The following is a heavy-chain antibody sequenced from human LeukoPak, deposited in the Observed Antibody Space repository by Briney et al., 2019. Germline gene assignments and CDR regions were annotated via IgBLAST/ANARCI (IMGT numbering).Heavy chain of an antibody. CDR1: GFTVSSNY. J-gene: IGHJ4*02. CDR2: IYSGGST. V-gene: IGHV3-53*01. CDR3: ARAVTVTTIFDY. Sequence: GGSLRLSCAASGFTVSSNYMSWVRQAPGKGLEWVSVIYSGGSTYYADSVKGRFSISRDNSKNTIYLQMNSLRAEDTAVYYCARAVTVTTIFDYWGQGTLVTVSS. D-gene: IGHD4-17*01.